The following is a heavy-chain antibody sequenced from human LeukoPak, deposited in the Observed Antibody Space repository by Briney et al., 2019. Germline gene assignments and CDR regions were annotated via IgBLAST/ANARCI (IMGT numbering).Heavy chain of an antibody. Sequence: SETLSLTCAVYGGSFSGYYWSWIRQPPGKGLEWIGEINHSGSTNYNPSLKSRVTISVDTSKNQFSLKLSSVTAADTAVYYCARDFNVETATSDAFDIWGQGTMVTVSS. CDR3: ARDFNVETATSDAFDI. CDR1: GGSFSGYY. V-gene: IGHV4-34*01. CDR2: INHSGST. D-gene: IGHD5-24*01. J-gene: IGHJ3*02.